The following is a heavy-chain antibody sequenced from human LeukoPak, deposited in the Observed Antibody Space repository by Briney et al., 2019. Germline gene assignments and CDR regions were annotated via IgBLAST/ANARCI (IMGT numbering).Heavy chain of an antibody. J-gene: IGHJ4*02. CDR3: AKDRAPYYYDTSGTTSDY. V-gene: IGHV3-23*01. D-gene: IGHD3-22*01. Sequence: GGSLRLSCAASGFTFSSYAMSWVRQAPGKGLEWGSAISGSGGSTYYADSVKGRFTISRDNSKNTLYLQMNSLRAEDTAVYYCAKDRAPYYYDTSGTTSDYWGQGTLVTVSS. CDR1: GFTFSSYA. CDR2: ISGSGGST.